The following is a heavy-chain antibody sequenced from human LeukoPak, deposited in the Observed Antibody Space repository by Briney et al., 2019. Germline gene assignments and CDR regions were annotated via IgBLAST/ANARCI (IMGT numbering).Heavy chain of an antibody. D-gene: IGHD3-22*01. Sequence: GGSLRLSCAASGFTFSTYAMTWLRQAPGRGLEWVSCITGVSGPTFYADSVKGRFTISRDDSKNMVFLQMNSLRTEDTAVYYCAKDYGPTDSYEGSTYPLDYWGQGTLVTVSS. CDR1: GFTFSTYA. CDR3: AKDYGPTDSYEGSTYPLDY. V-gene: IGHV3-23*01. J-gene: IGHJ4*02. CDR2: ITGVSGPT.